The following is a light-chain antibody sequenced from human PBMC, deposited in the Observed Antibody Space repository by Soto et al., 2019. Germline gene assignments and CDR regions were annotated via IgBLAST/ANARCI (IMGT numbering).Light chain of an antibody. Sequence: QSALMQPPSVSAAPGQKVTISCSGGSSDIGNNYVSWYQQLPGTAPKLVIFENDKRPSGIPDRFSGSKSGTSATLGITGLQTGDEADYYCGTWDSSLLAVVFGGGTKLTVL. J-gene: IGLJ3*02. CDR2: END. CDR1: SSDIGNNY. CDR3: GTWDSSLLAVV. V-gene: IGLV1-51*02.